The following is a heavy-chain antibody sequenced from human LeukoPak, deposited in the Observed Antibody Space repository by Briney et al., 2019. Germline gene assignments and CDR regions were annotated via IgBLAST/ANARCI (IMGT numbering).Heavy chain of an antibody. J-gene: IGHJ4*02. CDR2: ISVHSGDT. CDR1: GHTFTSNG. CDR3: ARDRNVAAAGTYFDY. V-gene: IGHV1-18*01. D-gene: IGHD6-13*01. Sequence: ASVKVSCKTSGHTFTSNGISWVRQAPGQGLEWMGWISVHSGDTNYAQRFQGRVTMTKDTSTSTAYMELRSLRSDDTAIYYCARDRNVAAAGTYFDYWGQGTLVTVSS.